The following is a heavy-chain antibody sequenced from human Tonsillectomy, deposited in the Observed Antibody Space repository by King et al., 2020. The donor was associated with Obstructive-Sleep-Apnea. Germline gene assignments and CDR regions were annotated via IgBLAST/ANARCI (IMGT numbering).Heavy chain of an antibody. CDR1: GFTCRSYP. CDR3: VKGVDTTMVSLDY. V-gene: IGHV3-64D*06. D-gene: IGHD5-18*01. CDR2: ISTNGGTT. Sequence: VQLVESGGGLVQPGGSLRLSCSASGFTCRSYPMHWVRQAPGKGREYVSGISTNGGTTYYADSVKGRFTISRDNSKNTMYLQMSSLRAEDTAVYYGVKGVDTTMVSLDYWGQGTLVTVSS. J-gene: IGHJ4*02.